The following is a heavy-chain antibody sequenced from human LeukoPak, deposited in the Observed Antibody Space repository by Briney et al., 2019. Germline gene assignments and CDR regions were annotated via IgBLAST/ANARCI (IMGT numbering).Heavy chain of an antibody. CDR3: ARDQPPYYYDSSGYRWFDP. Sequence: SETLSLTCTVSGGSISSGGYYWSWIRQHPGKGLEWIGYIYYSGSTYYNPSLKSRVTISVDTSKNQFSLKLSSVTAADAAVYYCARDQPPYYYDSSGYRWFDPWGQGTLVTVSS. CDR2: IYYSGST. CDR1: GGSISSGGYY. D-gene: IGHD3-22*01. V-gene: IGHV4-31*03. J-gene: IGHJ5*02.